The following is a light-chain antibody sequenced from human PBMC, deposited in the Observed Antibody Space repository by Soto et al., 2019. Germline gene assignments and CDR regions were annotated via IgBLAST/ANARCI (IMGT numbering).Light chain of an antibody. CDR1: QSVRSSY. V-gene: IGKV3-20*01. Sequence: EIVLTQSPGTLSLSPGERATLSCRASQSVRSSYLAWYQQKPGQAPRLFIYGASSRATGIPDRFSGSGSGTDFTLTISRLEPEDFAVYHCQQYGNSPWPFGQGTKVDIK. CDR2: GAS. CDR3: QQYGNSPWP. J-gene: IGKJ1*01.